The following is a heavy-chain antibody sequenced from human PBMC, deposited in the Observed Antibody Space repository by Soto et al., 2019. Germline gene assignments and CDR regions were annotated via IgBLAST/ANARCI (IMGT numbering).Heavy chain of an antibody. D-gene: IGHD2-8*01. J-gene: IGHJ4*02. CDR1: GFTFSTYD. Sequence: GGSLRLSCAASGFTFSTYDMNWVRQAPGKGLEWVSSISSSSTYIYYADSVKGRFTISRDNAKRSLYLQMNSLRAEDTAVYYCVRDVYCASLGCPYYFDYWGQGALVTVPQ. CDR3: VRDVYCASLGCPYYFDY. V-gene: IGHV3-21*01. CDR2: ISSSSTYI.